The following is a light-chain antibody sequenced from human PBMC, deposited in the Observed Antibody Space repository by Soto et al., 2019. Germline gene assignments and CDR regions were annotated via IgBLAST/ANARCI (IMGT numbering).Light chain of an antibody. CDR3: SSYSSRSPPGV. V-gene: IGLV2-14*01. CDR1: SSDVGGYNY. J-gene: IGLJ2*01. CDR2: EVT. Sequence: QSVLTQPASVSGSPGQSITISCTGTSSDVGGYNYVSWYQHHPGKAPKLMIYEVTNRPSGVPNRFSGSKSGNTASLTIAGLQADDEAEYHCSSYSSRSPPGVFGGGTKVTVL.